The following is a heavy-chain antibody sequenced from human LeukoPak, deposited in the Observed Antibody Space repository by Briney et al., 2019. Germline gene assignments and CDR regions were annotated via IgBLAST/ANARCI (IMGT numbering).Heavy chain of an antibody. CDR3: ARVRRLGYCSGGSCYPDPYGMDV. V-gene: IGHV6-1*01. Sequence: SQTLSLTCAISGDSVSSNSAAWNWIRQSPSRGLEWLGRTYYGSKWYNDYAVSVKSRITINPDTSKNQFSLQLNSVTPEDTAVYYCARVRRLGYCSGGSCYPDPYGMDVWGQGTTVTVSS. D-gene: IGHD2-15*01. CDR2: TYYGSKWYN. CDR1: GDSVSSNSAA. J-gene: IGHJ6*02.